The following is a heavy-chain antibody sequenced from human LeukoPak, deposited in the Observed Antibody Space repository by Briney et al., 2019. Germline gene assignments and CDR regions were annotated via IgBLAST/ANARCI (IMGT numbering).Heavy chain of an antibody. CDR3: ASRDQAAAGTDY. J-gene: IGHJ4*02. CDR1: GYTFTSYY. CDR2: INPSGGST. D-gene: IGHD6-13*01. Sequence: GASVKVSCKASGYTFTSYYMHWVRQAPGQGLEWMGIINPSGGSTSYAQKFQGRVTMTRDTSTSTVYMELSSLRSEDTAVYYCASRDQAAAGTDYWGQGTLVTVSS. V-gene: IGHV1-46*01.